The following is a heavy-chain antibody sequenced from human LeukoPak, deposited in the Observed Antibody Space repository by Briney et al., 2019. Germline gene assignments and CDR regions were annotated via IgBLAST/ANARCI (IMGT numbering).Heavy chain of an antibody. J-gene: IGHJ5*02. V-gene: IGHV1-18*01. D-gene: IGHD1-14*01. CDR1: GYTFNSYG. CDR3: ARDIKRSRARWENLVFDP. CDR2: ISPHSGNT. Sequence: GASVKVSCKASGYTFNSYGFSWVRQAPGQGLEWMGWISPHSGNTKYVQNLQARVTMTTDTATSTAYMELRSLRSDDTAMYYCARDIKRSRARWENLVFDPWGQGTLVTVSS.